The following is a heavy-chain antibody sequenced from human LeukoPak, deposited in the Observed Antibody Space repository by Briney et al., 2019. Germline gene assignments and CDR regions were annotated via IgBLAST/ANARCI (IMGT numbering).Heavy chain of an antibody. J-gene: IGHJ3*02. CDR1: GGSFSGYY. V-gene: IGHV4-34*01. D-gene: IGHD3-22*01. Sequence: SETLSLTCAVYGGSFSGYYWSWIRQPPGKGLEWIGEINHSGSTNYNPSLKSRVTISVDTSKNQFSLELTSVTAADTAVYYCARSNYYDSSGYFSYAFDIWGQGTMVTVSS. CDR3: ARSNYYDSSGYFSYAFDI. CDR2: INHSGST.